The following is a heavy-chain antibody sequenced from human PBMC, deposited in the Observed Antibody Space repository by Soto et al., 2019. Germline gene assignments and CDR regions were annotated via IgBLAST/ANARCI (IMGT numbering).Heavy chain of an antibody. Sequence: QVQLVQSGAEVKKPGASVKVSCKASGYTFTNFAISWVRQAPGQGLEWMGWISAYNGNTNNAKNFQGRVTMTTHTTTSTAYMELRSLRSDDTAMYYGARGGTPIAYGGKGTLVTVSP. J-gene: IGHJ4*02. CDR3: ARGGTPIAY. V-gene: IGHV1-18*01. CDR2: ISAYNGNT. CDR1: GYTFTNFA. D-gene: IGHD3-16*01.